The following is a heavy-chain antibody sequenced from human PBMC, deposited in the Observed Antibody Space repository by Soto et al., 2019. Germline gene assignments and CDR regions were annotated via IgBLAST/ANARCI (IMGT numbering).Heavy chain of an antibody. D-gene: IGHD6-25*01. Sequence: PVKVTCKESGYRIGGYYMQWVRQATGQGPEWLGWIYPNTETTDSSKKFQGRVTMTSDMSTRTVYMELRDLRSDDTAVYYCVSLQTSGWPGIHWGQGTLVTLSS. CDR3: VSLQTSGWPGIH. J-gene: IGHJ4*02. V-gene: IGHV1-2*02. CDR1: GYRIGGYY. CDR2: IYPNTETT.